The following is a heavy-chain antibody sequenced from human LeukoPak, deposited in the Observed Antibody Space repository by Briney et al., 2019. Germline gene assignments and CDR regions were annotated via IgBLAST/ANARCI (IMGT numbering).Heavy chain of an antibody. CDR1: GGSISSGGYY. CDR2: IYYSGST. Sequence: PSETLSLTCTVSGGSISSGGYYWRWLRQHPGTGLEWLGYIYYSGSTYYNPSLKSRVTISVDTSKYQFSLKLSSVTAADTAVYYCARDSIAAAGGGYFDYWGQGTLVTVSS. J-gene: IGHJ4*02. D-gene: IGHD6-13*01. V-gene: IGHV4-31*03. CDR3: ARDSIAAAGGGYFDY.